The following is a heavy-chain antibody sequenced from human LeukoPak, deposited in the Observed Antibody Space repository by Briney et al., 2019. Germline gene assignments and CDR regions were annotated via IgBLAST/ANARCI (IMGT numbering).Heavy chain of an antibody. Sequence: GGSLRLSCAASGFTFSSYSMNWVRQAPGKGLEWVSSISSSSSYIYYADSVKGRFTISRDNAKNSLYLQMNSLRAEDTAVYYCASQRLDYGDYIDYWGQGTLVTVSS. CDR3: ASQRLDYGDYIDY. D-gene: IGHD4-17*01. CDR2: ISSSSSYI. CDR1: GFTFSSYS. V-gene: IGHV3-21*01. J-gene: IGHJ4*02.